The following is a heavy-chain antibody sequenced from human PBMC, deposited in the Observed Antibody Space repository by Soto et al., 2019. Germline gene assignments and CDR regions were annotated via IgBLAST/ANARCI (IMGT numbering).Heavy chain of an antibody. J-gene: IGHJ6*02. D-gene: IGHD3-3*01. CDR3: ARDKWEWLLPYYYYYGMDV. Sequence: QVQLVQSGAEVKKPGASVKVSCKASGYTFTSYGISWVRQAPGQGLECMGWISAYNGNTNYAQKLQGRVTMTTDTSTSTAYMELRSLRSDDTAVYYCARDKWEWLLPYYYYYGMDVWGQGTTVTVSS. CDR2: ISAYNGNT. V-gene: IGHV1-18*04. CDR1: GYTFTSYG.